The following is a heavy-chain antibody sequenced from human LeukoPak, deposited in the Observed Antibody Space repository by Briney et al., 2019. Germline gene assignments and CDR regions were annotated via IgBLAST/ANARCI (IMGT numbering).Heavy chain of an antibody. CDR2: ISSSGNTI. D-gene: IGHD3-22*01. V-gene: IGHV3-48*04. J-gene: IGHJ4*02. Sequence: GGSLRLSCAASGFTFSTYSMNWVRQAPGKGLEWVSYISSSGNTIFYADSVKGRFTISRDNAKNSLYLQMNSLRAEDTAVYYCARELPPYTYFYVSSGYYGGYWGQGTLVTVSS. CDR3: ARELPPYTYFYVSSGYYGGY. CDR1: GFTFSTYS.